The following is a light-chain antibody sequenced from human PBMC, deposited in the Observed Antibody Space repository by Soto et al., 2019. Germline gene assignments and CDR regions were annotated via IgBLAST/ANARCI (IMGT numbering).Light chain of an antibody. J-gene: IGKJ3*01. Sequence: DIVMTQSPDSLAVSLGERATINCKSSQSVLYSSNNKAYLAWYQQKPGQPPKLLIYWASTRESGVPDRFSGRGSETDFTLTISSLQAEDVAVYYCHQYYSTPPPFGPGTKVDV. CDR1: QSVLYSSNNKAY. V-gene: IGKV4-1*01. CDR2: WAS. CDR3: HQYYSTPPP.